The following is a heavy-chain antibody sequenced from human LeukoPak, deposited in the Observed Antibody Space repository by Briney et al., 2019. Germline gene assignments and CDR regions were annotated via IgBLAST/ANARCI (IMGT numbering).Heavy chain of an antibody. Sequence: GGSLRLSCAASGFTFSDYHMNWIRQAPGKGLEWLSYLSSGGGTIYFADSVRGRFTISRDNAKNSLYLQMNSLTADDTAVYYCTIGRDIAVAGPGGYFDHWGQGTLVTVSS. CDR1: GFTFSDYH. J-gene: IGHJ4*02. D-gene: IGHD6-19*01. CDR3: TIGRDIAVAGPGGYFDH. V-gene: IGHV3-11*01. CDR2: LSSGGGTI.